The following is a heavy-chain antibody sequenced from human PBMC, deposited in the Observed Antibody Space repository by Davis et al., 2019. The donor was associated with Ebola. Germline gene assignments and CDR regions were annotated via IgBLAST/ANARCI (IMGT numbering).Heavy chain of an antibody. CDR2: IIPIFGTA. CDR3: AKDRYYDNNPLYYESEC. Sequence: SVKVSCKASGGTFSSYAISWVRQAPGQGLARMGGIIPIFGTANYAQRFQGRVTITADESRTTAYMELSSLRSEDTAVYYCAKDRYYDNNPLYYESECWGQGTLVTVSS. D-gene: IGHD3-22*01. V-gene: IGHV1-69*13. CDR1: GGTFSSYA. J-gene: IGHJ4*02.